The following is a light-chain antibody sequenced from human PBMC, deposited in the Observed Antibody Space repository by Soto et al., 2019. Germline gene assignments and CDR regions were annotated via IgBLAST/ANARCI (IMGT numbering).Light chain of an antibody. CDR3: QQHNSYPLT. Sequence: DIQLTQSPSFLSASVGDRVTITCRASQGISSYLAWYQQKPGKAPNLLIYAASTLQSGVPSRFSGSGFGTEFTLTISSLQPEDFVTYYCQQHNSYPLTFGPGTKVGIK. CDR2: AAS. V-gene: IGKV1-9*01. J-gene: IGKJ3*01. CDR1: QGISSY.